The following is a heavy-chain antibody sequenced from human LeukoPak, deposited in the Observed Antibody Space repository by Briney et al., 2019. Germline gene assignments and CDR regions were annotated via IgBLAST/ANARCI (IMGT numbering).Heavy chain of an antibody. D-gene: IGHD6-19*01. J-gene: IGHJ4*02. CDR1: GYTFTRYG. Sequence: ASVKVSCKASGYTFTRYGISWVRQAPGQGLEWMGWISAYNGNTNYAQKLQGRVTITTDTSTSTAFMELRSLRSDDTAVYYCARDGRSSGWLANFDYWGQGTLVTVSS. CDR2: ISAYNGNT. CDR3: ARDGRSSGWLANFDY. V-gene: IGHV1-18*01.